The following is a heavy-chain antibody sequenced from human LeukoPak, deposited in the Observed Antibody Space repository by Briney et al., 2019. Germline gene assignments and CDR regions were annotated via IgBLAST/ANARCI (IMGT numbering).Heavy chain of an antibody. V-gene: IGHV1-69*13. J-gene: IGHJ3*02. Sequence: ASVKVSCKASEGTFSSYAISWVRQAPGQGLEWMGGIIPIFGTANYAQKFQGRVTITADESTSTAYMELSSLRSEDTAVYYCAREQQLGHYAAFDIWGQGTMVTVSS. CDR2: IIPIFGTA. D-gene: IGHD6-13*01. CDR3: AREQQLGHYAAFDI. CDR1: EGTFSSYA.